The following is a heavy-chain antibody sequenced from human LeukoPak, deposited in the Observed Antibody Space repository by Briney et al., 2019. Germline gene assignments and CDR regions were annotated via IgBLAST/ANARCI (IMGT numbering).Heavy chain of an antibody. D-gene: IGHD1-14*01. Sequence: GGSLRLSCAASGFTVSSNYMSWVRQAPGKGLEWVSVIYSGGCTYYADSVKGRFTISRDNSKNTLYLQMNSLRAEDTAVYYCAREWTGWGYADNWFDPWGQGTLVTVSS. CDR3: AREWTGWGYADNWFDP. CDR1: GFTVSSNY. CDR2: IYSGGCT. V-gene: IGHV3-53*01. J-gene: IGHJ5*02.